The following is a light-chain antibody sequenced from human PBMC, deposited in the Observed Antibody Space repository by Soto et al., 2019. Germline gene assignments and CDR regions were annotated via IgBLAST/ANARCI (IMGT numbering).Light chain of an antibody. CDR3: QGWDSSTARV. J-gene: IGLJ3*02. V-gene: IGLV3-9*01. CDR2: RDS. CDR1: NIGSKN. Sequence: SYELTQPLSVSVALGQTARITCGGNNIGSKNVHWYQQKPGQAPVLVIYRDSNRPSGIPERFSGSNSGNTATLTISRAQAGDEDDYYCQGWDSSTARVFGGGTKVTVL.